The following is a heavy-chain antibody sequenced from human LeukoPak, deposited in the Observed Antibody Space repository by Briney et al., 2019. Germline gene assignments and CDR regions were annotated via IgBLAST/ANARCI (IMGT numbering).Heavy chain of an antibody. D-gene: IGHD2-2*01. Sequence: GGSLRLSCVASGFSFSSYSMNWVRQAPGKGLEWVSSISSTSTYIYYTDSVKGRFTISRDNAKNSLYLQMDSLRAEDTAVYYCARDPSAVPTAVNWFDPWGQRTLVTVSS. J-gene: IGHJ5*02. CDR1: GFSFSSYS. CDR3: ARDPSAVPTAVNWFDP. V-gene: IGHV3-21*06. CDR2: ISSTSTYI.